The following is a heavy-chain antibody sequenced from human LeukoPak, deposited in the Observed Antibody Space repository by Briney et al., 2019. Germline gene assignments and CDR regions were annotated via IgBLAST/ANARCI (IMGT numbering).Heavy chain of an antibody. D-gene: IGHD1-14*01. CDR1: RGSIINYY. J-gene: IGHJ4*02. V-gene: IGHV4-4*07. Sequence: PSETLSLTCAVFRGSIINYYWTWVRQSAGKGLEWIGRISDSGTTDYNPSLRSRVVMSVDTSKNQFSLTLMSVTAADTAVYYCAGRTGHNLPDHWGQGIQVTVSS. CDR3: AGRTGHNLPDH. CDR2: ISDSGTT.